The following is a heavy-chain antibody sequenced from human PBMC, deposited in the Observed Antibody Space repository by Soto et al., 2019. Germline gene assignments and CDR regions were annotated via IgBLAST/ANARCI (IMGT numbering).Heavy chain of an antibody. Sequence: GASVKVSCKASGGTFSSYTISWVRQAPGQGLEWMGRIIPILGIANYAQKFQGRVTITADKSTSTAYMELSSLRSEDTAVYYCARDPPNYRSDAFDIWGQGTMVTVSS. CDR1: GGTFSSYT. CDR3: ARDPPNYRSDAFDI. CDR2: IIPILGIA. V-gene: IGHV1-69*04. J-gene: IGHJ3*02. D-gene: IGHD4-4*01.